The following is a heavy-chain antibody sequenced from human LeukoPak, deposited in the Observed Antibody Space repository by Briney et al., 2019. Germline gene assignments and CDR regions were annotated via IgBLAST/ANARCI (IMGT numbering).Heavy chain of an antibody. V-gene: IGHV3-23*01. CDR1: GFTFSSYT. Sequence: GGSLRLSCAASGFTFSSYTMSWVRQAPGKGLEWVSAISGSGGSTYYADSVKGRFTISRDNSKNTLYLQMNSLRAEDTAVYYYAKVTVVPYYFDYWGQGTLVTVSS. J-gene: IGHJ4*02. CDR3: AKVTVVPYYFDY. CDR2: ISGSGGST. D-gene: IGHD4-23*01.